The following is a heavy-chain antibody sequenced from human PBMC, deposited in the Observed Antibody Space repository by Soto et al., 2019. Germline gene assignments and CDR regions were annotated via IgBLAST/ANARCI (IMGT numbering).Heavy chain of an antibody. D-gene: IGHD1-1*01. CDR2: ISDSGDTT. CDR1: GFTISSNA. V-gene: IGHV3-23*01. J-gene: IGHJ4*02. Sequence: PGGSLRLSCAASGFTISSNAMYWVRQAPGKGLEWVSAISDSGDTTHYADSVKGRFTISRDTSKNTLYLQLNTLRADDTAVYYCAKDKPGTTSFDCWGQGTLVTVSS. CDR3: AKDKPGTTSFDC.